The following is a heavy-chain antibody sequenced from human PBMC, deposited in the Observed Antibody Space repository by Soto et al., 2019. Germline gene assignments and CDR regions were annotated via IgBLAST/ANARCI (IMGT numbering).Heavy chain of an antibody. CDR2: ISAYNGNT. D-gene: IGHD2-15*01. CDR3: ARDPRRYCSGGSCYPYYFDY. J-gene: IGHJ4*02. V-gene: IGHV1-18*01. Sequence: GASVKVSCKASGYTFTSYGISWVRQAPGQGLEWMGWISAYNGNTNYAQKLQGRVTMTTDTSTSTAYMELRSLRSDDTAVYYCARDPRRYCSGGSCYPYYFDYWGQGTLVTVSS. CDR1: GYTFTSYG.